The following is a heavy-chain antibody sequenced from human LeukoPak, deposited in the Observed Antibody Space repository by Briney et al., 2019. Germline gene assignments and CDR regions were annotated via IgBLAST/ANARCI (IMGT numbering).Heavy chain of an antibody. CDR2: ISFHGTDS. V-gene: IGHV3-30*04. J-gene: IGHJ4*02. Sequence: PGGSLRLSCAASGFTFISYAIHWVRQAPGKGLEWVAVISFHGTDSFYADSVKGRFTISRDNSKNTLYLQMNSLRPEDTAVYYCKEVDYWGQGTLVTVSS. CDR1: GFTFISYA. CDR3: KEVDY.